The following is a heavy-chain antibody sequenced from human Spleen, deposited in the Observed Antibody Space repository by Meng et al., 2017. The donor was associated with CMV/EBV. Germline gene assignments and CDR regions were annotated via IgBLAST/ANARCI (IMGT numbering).Heavy chain of an antibody. J-gene: IGHJ5*02. CDR2: SFNTGST. CDR1: ISSGGYY. CDR3: ARSRSITDTRYNWFDP. D-gene: IGHD1-20*01. V-gene: IGHV4-31*02. Sequence: ISSGGYYWNWIRLHPGKGLEWIGCSFNTGSTYYNPSLRSRVTISADSSKKQFTLKLNSVTAADTAVYYCARSRSITDTRYNWFDPWGQGTLVTVSS.